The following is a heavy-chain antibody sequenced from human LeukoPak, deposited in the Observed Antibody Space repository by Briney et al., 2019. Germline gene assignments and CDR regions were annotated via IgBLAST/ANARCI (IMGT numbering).Heavy chain of an antibody. Sequence: KPGGSLRLSCAASGFTFSDYYMSWIRQAPGKGLEWISYISTSITYTNYADSVRGRFTISRDNARNSLYLQMNSLRAEDTAVYYCARCGYYYDSGDSLNWFDPWGRGTLVTVPS. D-gene: IGHD3-22*01. CDR3: ARCGYYYDSGDSLNWFDP. CDR1: GFTFSDYY. J-gene: IGHJ5*02. V-gene: IGHV3-11*06. CDR2: ISTSITYT.